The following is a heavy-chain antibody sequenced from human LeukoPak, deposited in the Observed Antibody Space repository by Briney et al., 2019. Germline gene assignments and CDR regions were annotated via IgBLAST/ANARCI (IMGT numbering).Heavy chain of an antibody. CDR2: IYYSGST. V-gene: IGHV4-59*01. D-gene: IGHD6-19*01. J-gene: IGHJ4*02. CDR1: GGSISSYY. CDR3: ARDFGWYREQDY. Sequence: PSETLSLTCTVSGGSISSYYWSWIRQPPGKGLEWIGYIYYSGSTNYNPSLKSRVTISVDTSKNQFSLKLSSVTAADTAVYYCARDFGWYREQDYWGQGTLVTVSS.